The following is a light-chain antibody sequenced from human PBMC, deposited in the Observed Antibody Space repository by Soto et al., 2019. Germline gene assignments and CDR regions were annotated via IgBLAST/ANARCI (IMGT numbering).Light chain of an antibody. CDR1: SSDVGGYSY. CDR3: SSYTSSSTQV. CDR2: DVS. Sequence: QSALTQPASVSGSPGQSITISCTGTSSDVGGYSYVSWYQQHPGKAPKLMIYDVSNRPSGVSNRFSGSKSGNTASLTISGLQAEDEADYYCSSYTSSSTQVFGTGTSSPS. J-gene: IGLJ1*01. V-gene: IGLV2-14*03.